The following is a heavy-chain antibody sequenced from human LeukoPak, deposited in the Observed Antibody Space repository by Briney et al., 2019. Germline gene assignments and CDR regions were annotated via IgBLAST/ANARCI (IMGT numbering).Heavy chain of an antibody. V-gene: IGHV3-21*01. Sequence: GGSLRLSCAASGFTFSSYSMNWVRQAPGKGLEWVSSISSSSSYIYYADSVKGRFTISRDNAKNSLYLQMNSLRAEDTAVYYCARFPPPLYYGSGYYMDVWGKGTTVTISS. J-gene: IGHJ6*03. CDR1: GFTFSSYS. CDR2: ISSSSSYI. D-gene: IGHD3-10*01. CDR3: ARFPPPLYYGSGYYMDV.